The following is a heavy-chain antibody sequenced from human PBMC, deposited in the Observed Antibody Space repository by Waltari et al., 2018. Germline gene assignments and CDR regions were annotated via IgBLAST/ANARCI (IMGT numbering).Heavy chain of an antibody. V-gene: IGHV4-59*01. CDR3: ARVDIRFLEWLYFDY. CDR1: GGSISSYY. J-gene: IGHJ4*02. CDR2: IYYSGST. D-gene: IGHD3-3*01. Sequence: QVQLQESGPGLVKPSETLSLTCTVSGGSISSYYWSWIRPPPGKGLEWIGYIYYSGSTNYNPSLKSRVTISVDTSKNQFSLKLSSVTAADTAVYYCARVDIRFLEWLYFDYWGQGTLVTVSS.